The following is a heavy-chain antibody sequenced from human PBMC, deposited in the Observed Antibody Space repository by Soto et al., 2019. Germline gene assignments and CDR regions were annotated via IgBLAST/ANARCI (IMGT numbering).Heavy chain of an antibody. Sequence: PSETLSLTCPISGFSVSSYYWSWIRQPPGKGLEWIGYIYYSGSTNSNPSLKSRITISLETSRNQFSLKLNSVSAADTAVYYCARANNGYDPFDYWGQGTLVTVSS. CDR2: IYYSGST. CDR3: ARANNGYDPFDY. CDR1: GFSVSSYY. D-gene: IGHD5-12*01. J-gene: IGHJ4*02. V-gene: IGHV4-59*02.